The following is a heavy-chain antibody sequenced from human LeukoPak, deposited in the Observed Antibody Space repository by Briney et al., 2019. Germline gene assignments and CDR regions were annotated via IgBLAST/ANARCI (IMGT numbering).Heavy chain of an antibody. J-gene: IGHJ4*02. D-gene: IGHD3-9*01. Sequence: SETLSLTWTVSGGSISSGDYYWSWIRQRPGKGLEWIGYIYYSGSTYYNPSLKSRVTISVDTSKNQFSLKLSSVTAADTAVYYCARDGPDILTGYYFFDYWGQGTLVTVSS. CDR1: GGSISSGDYY. CDR3: ARDGPDILTGYYFFDY. CDR2: IYYSGST. V-gene: IGHV4-30-4*01.